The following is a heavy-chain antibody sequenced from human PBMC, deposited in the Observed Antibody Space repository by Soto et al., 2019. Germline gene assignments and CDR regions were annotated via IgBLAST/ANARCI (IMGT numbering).Heavy chain of an antibody. CDR3: ARGVDSRGEYGMDV. J-gene: IGHJ6*02. V-gene: IGHV4-31*03. CDR1: GGSISSGGYY. Sequence: PSETLSLTCTVSGGSISSGGYYWSWIRQHPGKGLEWIGYIYYSGSTYYNPSLKSRVTISVDTSKNQFSLKLSSVTAADTAVYYCARGVDSRGEYGMDVWGQGTTVTVSS. CDR2: IYYSGST. D-gene: IGHD3-10*01.